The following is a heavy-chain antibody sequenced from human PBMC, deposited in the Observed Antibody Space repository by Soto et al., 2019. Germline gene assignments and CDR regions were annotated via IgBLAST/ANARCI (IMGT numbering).Heavy chain of an antibody. CDR1: GFTFNVYG. V-gene: IGHV1-69*06. CDR3: ARVRDPHLDHYGLDV. J-gene: IGHJ6*02. CDR2: LIPIYDEP. Sequence: QVQLVQSGAEVKNPGSSVKVSCKTSGFTFNVYGIHWVRQAPGQGLEWMGGLIPIYDEPYYAQKFQDRVTISAVKSTTTVHLEPSSLWSDDTAVYFCARVRDPHLDHYGLDVWGQGTTVTVS.